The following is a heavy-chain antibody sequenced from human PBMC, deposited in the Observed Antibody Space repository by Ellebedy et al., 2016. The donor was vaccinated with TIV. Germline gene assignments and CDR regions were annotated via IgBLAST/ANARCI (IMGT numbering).Heavy chain of an antibody. CDR3: ARDRGTKRPLSGGMDV. V-gene: IGHV3-7*01. J-gene: IGHJ6*02. D-gene: IGHD3-3*01. CDR1: GFTFSSYW. Sequence: PGGSLRLSCAASGFTFSSYWMSWVRQAPGKGLEWVANIKQDGSEKYYVDSVKGRFTISRDNAKNSLYLQMNSLRAEDTAVYYCARDRGTKRPLSGGMDVWGQGTTVTVSS. CDR2: IKQDGSEK.